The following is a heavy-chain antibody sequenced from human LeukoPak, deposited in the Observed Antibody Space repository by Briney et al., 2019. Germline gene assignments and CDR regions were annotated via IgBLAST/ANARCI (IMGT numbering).Heavy chain of an antibody. CDR3: ARDRVRGVIMNGNWFDP. J-gene: IGHJ5*02. V-gene: IGHV3-33*01. CDR2: IWYDGSNK. D-gene: IGHD3-10*01. CDR1: GFXFSSYG. Sequence: PGGSLRLSCAASGFXFSSYGMHWVRQAPGKGLEWVAVIWYDGSNKYYADSVKGRFTISRDNSKNTLYLQMNSLRAEDTAVYYCARDRVRGVIMNGNWFDPWGQGTLVTVSS.